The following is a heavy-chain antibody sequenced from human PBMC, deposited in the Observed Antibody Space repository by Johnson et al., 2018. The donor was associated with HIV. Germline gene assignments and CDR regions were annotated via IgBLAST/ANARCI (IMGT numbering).Heavy chain of an antibody. V-gene: IGHV3-30*02. CDR1: GFTVSSNY. CDR2: IRYDGSNK. J-gene: IGHJ3*02. Sequence: QVQLVESGGGVVQPGGSLRLSCAASGFTVSSNYMSWVRQAPGKGLEWVAFIRYDGSNKYYADSVKGRFTISRDNSKNTLYLQMSSLRAEDTAVYYCAREGAPSARDFGAFDIWGQGTMVTVSS. D-gene: IGHD1-26*01. CDR3: AREGAPSARDFGAFDI.